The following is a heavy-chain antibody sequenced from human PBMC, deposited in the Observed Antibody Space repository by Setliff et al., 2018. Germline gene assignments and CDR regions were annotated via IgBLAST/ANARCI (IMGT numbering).Heavy chain of an antibody. D-gene: IGHD2-15*01. CDR3: TRVTHGLAAPEDY. Sequence: LRETLSLTCSVSGGSISSSYYWSWIRQPAGKGLEWIGRVYTNGGTDYNPSLRSRASISLDTSKNQLSLKLTSVTATDTALYYCTRVTHGLAAPEDYWGQGTLVTVSS. J-gene: IGHJ4*02. CDR1: GGSISSSYY. V-gene: IGHV4-4*07. CDR2: VYTNGGT.